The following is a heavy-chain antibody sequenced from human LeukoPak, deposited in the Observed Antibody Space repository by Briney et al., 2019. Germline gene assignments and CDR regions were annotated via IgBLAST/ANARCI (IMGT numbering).Heavy chain of an antibody. J-gene: IGHJ4*02. D-gene: IGHD3-22*01. V-gene: IGHV4-34*01. CDR2: INHSGST. Sequence: SETLSLTCAVYGGSFNGYYWSWIRQPPGKGLEWIGEINHSGSTNYNPSLKSRVTISVDTSKNQFSLKLSSVTAADTAVYYCARDRRYYYDSSGHGFDYWGQGTLVTVSS. CDR1: GGSFNGYY. CDR3: ARDRRYYYDSSGHGFDY.